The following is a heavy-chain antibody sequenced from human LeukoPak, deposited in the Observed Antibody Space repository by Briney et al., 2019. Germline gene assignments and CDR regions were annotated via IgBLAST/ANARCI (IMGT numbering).Heavy chain of an antibody. D-gene: IGHD5-18*01. J-gene: IGHJ4*02. CDR3: ARVYSYGLYYFHY. V-gene: IGHV3-11*01. CDR2: ISSGGSTI. CDR1: GFSFSDSY. Sequence: GGSLRLSCAASGFSFSDSYMTWIRQAPGKGLECISYISSGGSTIYYADSVKGRFTISRDNAKNSLYLQMNSLRAEDTAVYYCARVYSYGLYYFHYWGQGTLVTVSS.